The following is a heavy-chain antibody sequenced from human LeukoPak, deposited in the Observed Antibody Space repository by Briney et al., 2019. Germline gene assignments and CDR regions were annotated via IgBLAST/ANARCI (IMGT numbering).Heavy chain of an antibody. CDR3: VRVDGRGVPPATRAAFDV. V-gene: IGHV3-30*04. CDR1: GFTFRAHA. CDR2: ISNDGSNI. D-gene: IGHD1-14*01. J-gene: IGHJ3*01. Sequence: PGGSLRLSCAASGFTFRAHAMHWVRQAPGKGLEWVVVISNDGSNIYYADSVKGRFTISRDNSNNTLFVQMNSLRTGDSTVYYWVRVDGRGVPPATRAAFDVWGQGTMVTVSS.